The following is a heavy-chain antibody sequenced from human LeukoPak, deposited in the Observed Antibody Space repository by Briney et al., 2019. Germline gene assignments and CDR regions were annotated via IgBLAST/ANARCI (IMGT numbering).Heavy chain of an antibody. CDR2: IKSDGSST. D-gene: IGHD3-10*01. Sequence: PGGSLRLSCAASGVAFSTYWMHWVRQAPGKGLVWVSRIKSDGSSTTYADFVKGRFTVSRDNAKNTLYLQMGSLRAEDTAMYFCARVGGRGSIGGDCWGQGTLVTVSS. CDR1: GVAFSTYW. V-gene: IGHV3-74*03. J-gene: IGHJ4*02. CDR3: ARVGGRGSIGGDC.